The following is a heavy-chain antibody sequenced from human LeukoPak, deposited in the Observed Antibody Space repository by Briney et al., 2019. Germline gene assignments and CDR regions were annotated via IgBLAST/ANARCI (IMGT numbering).Heavy chain of an antibody. CDR2: INQDGSEI. J-gene: IGHJ4*02. CDR3: ARDRDCGDGGCYPHFDY. CDR1: GFTFSNYW. Sequence: GGSLRLSCAASGFTFSNYWMSWVRQAPGKGLEWLANINQDGSEIYYVDSVKGRFTISRDNAKNSLSLQMNSLRVEDTAVYYCARDRDCGDGGCYPHFDYWGQGVRVTVSS. D-gene: IGHD2-15*01. V-gene: IGHV3-7*01.